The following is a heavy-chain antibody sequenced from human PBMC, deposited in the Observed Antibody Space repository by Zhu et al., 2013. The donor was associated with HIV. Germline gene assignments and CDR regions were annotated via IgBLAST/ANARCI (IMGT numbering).Heavy chain of an antibody. V-gene: IGHV1-8*02. J-gene: IGHJ4*02. Sequence: QVQLVQSGAEVMKPGISVKVSCKASGYTFASYDIHWVRQATGQGLEWMGWMNPNSGNTGYAQKFQDKITMTRNTSIMTAYMELSSLRFEDTALYYCARGRFVYGDILTFWGQGTPVSVSS. CDR1: GYTFASYD. CDR2: MNPNSGNT. D-gene: IGHD4-17*01. CDR3: ARGRFVYGDILTF.